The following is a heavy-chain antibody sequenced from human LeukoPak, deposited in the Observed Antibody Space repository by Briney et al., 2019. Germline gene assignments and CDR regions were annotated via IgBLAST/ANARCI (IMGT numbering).Heavy chain of an antibody. J-gene: IGHJ4*02. CDR2: IYTSGST. D-gene: IGHD5-12*01. CDR3: ARRKGGYPFDY. CDR1: GGSISSGSYY. Sequence: SETLSLTCTVSGGSISSGSYYWSWIRQPAGKGLEWIGRIYTSGSTNYNPSLKSRVTISVDTSKNQLSLKLSSVTAADTAVYYCARRKGGYPFDYWGQGTLVTVSS. V-gene: IGHV4-61*02.